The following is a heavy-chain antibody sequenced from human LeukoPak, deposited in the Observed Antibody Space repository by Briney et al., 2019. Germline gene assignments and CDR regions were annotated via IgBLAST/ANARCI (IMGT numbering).Heavy chain of an antibody. D-gene: IGHD2-15*01. Sequence: SQTLSLTCAVSGVSISSGGYSWSWIRQPPGKGLEWTGYIYHSGSTYYNPSLKSRVTISVDRSKNQFSLKLSSVTAADTAVYYCACSSGYYYGMDVWGHGTTVTVFS. CDR1: GVSISSGGYS. CDR3: ACSSGYYYGMDV. J-gene: IGHJ6*01. V-gene: IGHV4-30-2*01. CDR2: IYHSGST.